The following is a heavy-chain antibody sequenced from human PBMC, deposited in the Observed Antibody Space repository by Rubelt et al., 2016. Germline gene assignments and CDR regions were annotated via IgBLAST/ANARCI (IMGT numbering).Heavy chain of an antibody. CDR1: GYTFTTYG. V-gene: IGHV1-18*01. J-gene: IGHJ4*02. D-gene: IGHD3-16*02. Sequence: QVQLVQSGAEVKKPGASVKVSCKASGYTFTTYGISWVRQAPGQGLEWMGWIRTYNGNTNYAQKLQGRVTMPTDTATSTAYMELRGLGSDDTAVYYCARNLIMITFGGVIVPPDYWGQGTLVTVSS. CDR2: IRTYNGNT. CDR3: ARNLIMITFGGVIVPPDY.